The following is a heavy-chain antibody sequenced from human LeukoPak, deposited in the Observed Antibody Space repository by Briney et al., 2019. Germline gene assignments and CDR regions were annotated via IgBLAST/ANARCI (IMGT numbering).Heavy chain of an antibody. V-gene: IGHV3-7*03. CDR2: IKQDGSEK. Sequence: GGSLRLSCAASGFTLSSYWMSWVRQAPGKGLEWVANIKQDGSEKYYVDSVKGRFTISRDNAKNSLYLQMNSLRAEDTAVYYCARDPPAVAGNFDYWGQGTLVTVSS. J-gene: IGHJ4*02. CDR3: ARDPPAVAGNFDY. D-gene: IGHD6-19*01. CDR1: GFTLSSYW.